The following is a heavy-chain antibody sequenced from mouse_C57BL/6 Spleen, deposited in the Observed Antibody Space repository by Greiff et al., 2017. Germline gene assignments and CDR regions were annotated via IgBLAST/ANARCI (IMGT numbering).Heavy chain of an antibody. V-gene: IGHV1-69*01. CDR1: GYTFTSYW. CDR3: ARSGAQGFDY. J-gene: IGHJ2*01. Sequence: QVQLQQPGAELVMPGASVKLSCKASGYTFTSYWMHWVKQRPGQGLEWIGEIDPSDSYTNYNQKFKGKSTLTEDKSSSTAYMQLSSLTSEDSAVYYCARSGAQGFDYWGQGTTLTVSS. D-gene: IGHD3-2*02. CDR2: IDPSDSYT.